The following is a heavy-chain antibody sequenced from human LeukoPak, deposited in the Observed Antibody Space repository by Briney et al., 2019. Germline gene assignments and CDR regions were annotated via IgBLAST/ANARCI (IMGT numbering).Heavy chain of an antibody. D-gene: IGHD2-2*01. Sequence: SETLSLTCAVYGGSFSGYYWSWIRQPPGKGLEWIGEINHSGSTNYNPSLKSRVTISVDTSKNQFSLKLSSVTAADTAVYYCARGPIVIVPAAMPSGFDPWGQGTLVTVSS. V-gene: IGHV4-34*01. CDR3: ARGPIVIVPAAMPSGFDP. CDR1: GGSFSGYY. J-gene: IGHJ5*02. CDR2: INHSGST.